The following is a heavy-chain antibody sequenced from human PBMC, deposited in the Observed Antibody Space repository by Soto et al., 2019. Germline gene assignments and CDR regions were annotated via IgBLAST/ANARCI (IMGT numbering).Heavy chain of an antibody. J-gene: IGHJ6*02. D-gene: IGHD2-15*01. CDR1: GGTFSSYA. Sequence: SVKVSCKASGGTFSSYAISWVRQAPGQGLEWMGGIIPIFGTANYAQKFQGRVAITADESTSTAYMELSSLRSEDTAVYYCARSSAGGLANIVVVVAATLLWSGGMDVWGQGTTVTVSS. CDR3: ARSSAGGLANIVVVVAATLLWSGGMDV. CDR2: IIPIFGTA. V-gene: IGHV1-69*13.